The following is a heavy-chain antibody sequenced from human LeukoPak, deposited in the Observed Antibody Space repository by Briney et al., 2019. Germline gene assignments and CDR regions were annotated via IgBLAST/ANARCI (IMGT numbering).Heavy chain of an antibody. J-gene: IGHJ1*01. CDR2: LNPNSGGT. V-gene: IGHV1-2*02. D-gene: IGHD3-22*01. CDR3: ARGTNYYDSSLYFQH. Sequence: ASVKVSCKASGYTFTGYYMHWVRQAPGQGLEWMGWLNPNSGGTNYAQKFQGRVTMTRDTSISTAYMELSRLRSDDTAVYYCARGTNYYDSSLYFQHWGQGTLVTVSS. CDR1: GYTFTGYY.